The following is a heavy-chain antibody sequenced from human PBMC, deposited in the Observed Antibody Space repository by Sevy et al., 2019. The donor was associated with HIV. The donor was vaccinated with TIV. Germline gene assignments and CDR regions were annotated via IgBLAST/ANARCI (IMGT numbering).Heavy chain of an antibody. CDR2: IRYDGSNK. Sequence: GGSLRLSCAASGFTFSSYGMHWVRQAPGKGLEWAAFIRYDGSNKYYADSVKGRFTISRDNSKNTLYLQMNSLRAEDTAVYYCAKDLEGYDSSGYLPFDYWGQGTLVTVSS. D-gene: IGHD3-22*01. CDR1: GFTFSSYG. CDR3: AKDLEGYDSSGYLPFDY. J-gene: IGHJ4*02. V-gene: IGHV3-30*02.